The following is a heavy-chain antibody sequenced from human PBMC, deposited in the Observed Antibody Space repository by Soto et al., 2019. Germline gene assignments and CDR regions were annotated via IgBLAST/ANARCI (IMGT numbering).Heavy chain of an antibody. CDR2: ISSSSTYI. D-gene: IGHD2-2*02. V-gene: IGHV3-21*02. CDR3: AREGKYLRPFDY. CDR1: GFTFSSYN. Sequence: EVQLLESGGDLVQPGGSLTLSCAASGFTFSSYNMNWVRQAPGKGLEWVSSISSSSTYIYYADSVKGRFTISRDNAKNSLYLQMNSLRVEDTAVYYCAREGKYLRPFDYWGQGTLVTVSS. J-gene: IGHJ4*02.